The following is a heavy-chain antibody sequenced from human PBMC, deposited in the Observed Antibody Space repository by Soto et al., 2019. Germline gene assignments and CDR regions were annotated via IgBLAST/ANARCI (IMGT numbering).Heavy chain of an antibody. V-gene: IGHV4-4*02. CDR1: GVSTSSSDW. J-gene: IGHJ4*02. CDR2: IHRDGVT. Sequence: QVHLQESGPGLVKPSETLSLPCAISGVSTSSSDWWTWVRQPPGEGLKWIGEIHRDGVTNYNSSLTSRLTLSLDQSRNQFYLSLTSVTAADAAVYFCAGRPEIHPRWGQGILVPVSS. D-gene: IGHD1-26*01. CDR3: AGRPEIHPR.